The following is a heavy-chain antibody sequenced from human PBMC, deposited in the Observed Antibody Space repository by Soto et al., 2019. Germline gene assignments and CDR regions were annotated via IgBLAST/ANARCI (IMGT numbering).Heavy chain of an antibody. D-gene: IGHD6-6*01. J-gene: IGHJ5*02. CDR1: GYTFTMYG. CDR2: ISAYNGNT. V-gene: IGHV1-18*01. Sequence: ASVKFSCKASGYTFTMYGISWVRQAPGQGLEWMGWISAYNGNTNYAQKLKGRVTMTTDTSTSTAYMELRSLRSDDTAVYYCARWYSSSSGGWFDPWGQGTLVTVSS. CDR3: ARWYSSSSGGWFDP.